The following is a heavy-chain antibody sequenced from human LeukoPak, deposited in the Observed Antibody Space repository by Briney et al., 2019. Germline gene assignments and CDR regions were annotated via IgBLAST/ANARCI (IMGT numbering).Heavy chain of an antibody. Sequence: GGSLRLSCAASGFTFSSYAMHWVRQAPGKGLEWVAVISYDGSYREFADSVKGRFTISRDNSKNTLSVQMRSLRGDDTAVYHCAREVTRRLDFWGQGTLVTVSS. CDR3: AREVTRRLDF. CDR1: GFTFSSYA. V-gene: IGHV3-30*15. D-gene: IGHD2-2*01. CDR2: ISYDGSYR. J-gene: IGHJ4*02.